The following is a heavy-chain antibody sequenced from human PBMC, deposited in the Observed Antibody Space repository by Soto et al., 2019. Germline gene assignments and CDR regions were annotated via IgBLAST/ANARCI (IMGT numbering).Heavy chain of an antibody. D-gene: IGHD1-7*01. J-gene: IGHJ3*02. CDR1: GFTFSDYY. CDR3: ARRGITGTTWAFDI. V-gene: IGHV3-11*06. Sequence: QVQLVESGGGLVKPGGSLRLSCAASGFTFSDYYMSWIRKAPGKGLEWVSYISSSSSYTSYADSVKGRFTISRDNAKNSLYLQMNSLRAEDTAVYYCARRGITGTTWAFDIWGQGTMVTVSS. CDR2: ISSSSSYT.